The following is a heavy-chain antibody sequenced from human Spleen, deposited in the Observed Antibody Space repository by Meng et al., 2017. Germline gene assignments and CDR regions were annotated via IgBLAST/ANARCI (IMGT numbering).Heavy chain of an antibody. Sequence: GESLKISCAASGFTFSSYSMSWVRQAPGKGLEWVSVISDRGGSTYYTDSVKGRFTISRDNSKNSLYLQVNSLGAEDTAGYYCAKKRGSSAWYGDYWGQGTLVTVSS. J-gene: IGHJ4*02. V-gene: IGHV3-23*01. CDR1: GFTFSSYS. D-gene: IGHD6-19*01. CDR3: AKKRGSSAWYGDY. CDR2: ISDRGGST.